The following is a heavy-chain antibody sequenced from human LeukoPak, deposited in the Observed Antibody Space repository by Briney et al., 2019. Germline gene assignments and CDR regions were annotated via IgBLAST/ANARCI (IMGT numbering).Heavy chain of an antibody. CDR3: ARASYCSDGSCYSDY. J-gene: IGHJ4*02. V-gene: IGHV1-18*03. Sequence: ASVKVSCKASGYTFSSYSISWVRQAPGQGLEWMGWISAYNGNTIYAQKVKGRVTMTTDTSTSTAYMELRSLKSDDMAVYYCARASYCSDGSCYSDYWGQGTLVTVSS. D-gene: IGHD2-15*01. CDR1: GYTFSSYS. CDR2: ISAYNGNT.